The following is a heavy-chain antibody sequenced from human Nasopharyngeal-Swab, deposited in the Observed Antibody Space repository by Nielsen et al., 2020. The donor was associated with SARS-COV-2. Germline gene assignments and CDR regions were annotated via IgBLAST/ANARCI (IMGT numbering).Heavy chain of an antibody. V-gene: IGHV3-13*01. J-gene: IGHJ3*02. CDR3: ARGGLRGDAFDI. CDR1: GFTFSSYD. CDR2: IGTVGDT. Sequence: GESLKISCAASGFTFSSYDMHWVRQVTGKGLEWVSVIGTVGDTYYPGSVKGRFTISRENAKNSLYLQMNSLRAGDTAVYYCARGGLRGDAFDIWGQGTMVTVSS. D-gene: IGHD3-10*01.